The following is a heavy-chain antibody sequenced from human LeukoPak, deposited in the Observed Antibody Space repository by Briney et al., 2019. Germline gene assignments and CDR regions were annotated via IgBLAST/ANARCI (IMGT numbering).Heavy chain of an antibody. V-gene: IGHV1-69*05. CDR2: IIPIFDTA. CDR1: GGTFSSYA. Sequence: ASVKVSCKASGGTFSSYAISWVRQAPGQGLEWMGGIIPIFDTANYAQKFQGRVTITTDESTSTAYMELSSLRSEDTAVYYGAIGDYGAVIRYFDYWGQGTLVTVSS. CDR3: AIGDYGAVIRYFDY. J-gene: IGHJ4*02. D-gene: IGHD4-17*01.